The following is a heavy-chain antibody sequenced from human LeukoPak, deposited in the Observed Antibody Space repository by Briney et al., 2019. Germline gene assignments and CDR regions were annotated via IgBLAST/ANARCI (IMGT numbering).Heavy chain of an antibody. D-gene: IGHD2-15*01. CDR3: ARDPSGGFRWYFDL. CDR2: TYYKSKWYN. V-gene: IGHV6-1*01. Sequence: SQALSLTCGISGDSVSSSGATWNWFRQSPSRGLEWLGRTYYKSKWYNDYAVSVKSRITISPDTSRNQFSLQLSSVTPDDTAVYYCARDPSGGFRWYFDLWGRGTLVTVSS. CDR1: GDSVSSSGAT. J-gene: IGHJ2*01.